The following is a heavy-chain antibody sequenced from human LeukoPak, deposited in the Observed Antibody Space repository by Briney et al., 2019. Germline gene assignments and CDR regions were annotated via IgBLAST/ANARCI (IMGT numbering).Heavy chain of an antibody. CDR1: GFTFSSYA. J-gene: IGHJ4*02. V-gene: IGHV3-7*01. CDR2: IKQDGSEK. CDR3: ARERYSYGSGYYFDY. Sequence: PGGSLRLSCAASGFTFSSYAMYWVRQAPGKGLEWVANIKQDGSEKYYVDSVKGRFTISRDNAKNSLYLQMNSRRAEDTAVYYCARERYSYGSGYYFDYWGQGTLVTVSS. D-gene: IGHD3-10*01.